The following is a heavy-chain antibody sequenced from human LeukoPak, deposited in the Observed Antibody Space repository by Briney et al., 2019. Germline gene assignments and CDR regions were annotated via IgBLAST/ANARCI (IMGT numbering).Heavy chain of an antibody. CDR3: ATSPRGYQLLEPGS. CDR1: GCTFSDFW. D-gene: IGHD2-2*01. J-gene: IGHJ5*02. Sequence: GGSLRLSCAASGCTFSDFWMTWFRQAPGKGLEWVANIDQDGSEKYYLDSVKGRLTISRDNAKNSLYLQMNSLSVEDTAVYYCATSPRGYQLLEPGSWGQGTLVTVSS. CDR2: IDQDGSEK. V-gene: IGHV3-7*01.